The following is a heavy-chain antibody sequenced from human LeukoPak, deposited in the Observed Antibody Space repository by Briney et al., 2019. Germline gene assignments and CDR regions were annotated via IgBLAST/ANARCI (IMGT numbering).Heavy chain of an antibody. CDR1: GFTFSSYA. J-gene: IGHJ3*02. CDR3: AKDRVGYCSSTSCFYDAFDI. D-gene: IGHD2-2*01. V-gene: IGHV3-23*01. Sequence: GGSLRLSCAASGFTFSSYAMSWVRQAPGKGLEWVSAISGSGGSTYYADSVKGRFTISRDNSKNTLYLQMNSLRAEDTAVYYCAKDRVGYCSSTSCFYDAFDIWGQGTMVTVSS. CDR2: ISGSGGST.